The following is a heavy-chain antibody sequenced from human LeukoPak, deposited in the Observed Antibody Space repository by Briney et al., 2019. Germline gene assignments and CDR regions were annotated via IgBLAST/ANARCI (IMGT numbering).Heavy chain of an antibody. CDR1: GFTVSFNY. Sequence: GGSQRLSCAASGFTVSFNYMSWVREARGKGLEGISVIYSGGSTYYADSVKGRFTISRDDSKNTLYLQMNSLRAEDTAVYYCARVIGSYGDSAYWRQGTLVTVCS. CDR2: IYSGGST. J-gene: IGHJ4*02. CDR3: ARVIGSYGDSAY. D-gene: IGHD4-17*01. V-gene: IGHV3-53*01.